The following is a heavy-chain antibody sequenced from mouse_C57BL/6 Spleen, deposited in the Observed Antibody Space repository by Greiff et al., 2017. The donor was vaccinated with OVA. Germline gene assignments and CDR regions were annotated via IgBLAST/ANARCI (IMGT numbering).Heavy chain of an antibody. J-gene: IGHJ2*01. D-gene: IGHD2-5*01. CDR1: GFSFNTYA. Sequence: EVKLVESGGGLVQPKGSLKLSCAASGFSFNTYAMNWVRQAPGKGLEWVARIRSKSNNYATYYADSVKDRFTISRDDSESMLYLQMNNLKTEDTAMYYCVRHHSNYGDFDYWGQGTTLTVSS. V-gene: IGHV10-1*01. CDR2: IRSKSNNYAT. CDR3: VRHHSNYGDFDY.